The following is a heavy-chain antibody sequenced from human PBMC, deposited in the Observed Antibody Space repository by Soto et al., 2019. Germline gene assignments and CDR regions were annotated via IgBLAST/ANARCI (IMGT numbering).Heavy chain of an antibody. CDR3: ARHLRRVAIFGEDQWWWFDP. V-gene: IGHV4-39*01. CDR1: GDSITTTNSY. D-gene: IGHD3-3*01. CDR2: IYYTGNT. Sequence: PSETLSLTCTVSGDSITTTNSYWVWIRHPPGKGLEWIGSIYYTGNTFDNPSLKSRVTMSIDTPKNQFSLKLRSVTAEDTALYFCARHLRRVAIFGEDQWWWFDPWGQGALVTVSS. J-gene: IGHJ5*02.